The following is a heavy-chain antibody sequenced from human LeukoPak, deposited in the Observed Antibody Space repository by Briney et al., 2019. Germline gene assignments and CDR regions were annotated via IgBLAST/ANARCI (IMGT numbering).Heavy chain of an antibody. J-gene: IGHJ4*02. Sequence: PGGSLRLSCAASGFTFDDYAMHWVRQAPGKGLGWVSLISGDGGSAYYADSVKGRFTISRGNSKNSLYLQMNSLRTEDTALYYCAKGKFYGSGSDDAAPVDYWGQVTLVTVSS. CDR2: ISGDGGSA. D-gene: IGHD3-10*01. V-gene: IGHV3-43*02. CDR3: AKGKFYGSGSDDAAPVDY. CDR1: GFTFDDYA.